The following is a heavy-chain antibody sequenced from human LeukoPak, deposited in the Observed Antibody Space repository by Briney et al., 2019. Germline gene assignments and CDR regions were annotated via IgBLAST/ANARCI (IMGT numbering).Heavy chain of an antibody. D-gene: IGHD6-19*01. CDR2: IYYSGST. CDR3: ASSRSSSGWSLIDY. Sequence: PSETLSLTCAVYGGSFSTYYWSWIRQPPGKGLEWVGYIYYSGSTNYKPSLKRRVTISVDTSKNQFSLKVSSVTAADTAVYYCASSRSSSGWSLIDYWGQGALVTVSS. V-gene: IGHV4-59*01. J-gene: IGHJ4*02. CDR1: GGSFSTYY.